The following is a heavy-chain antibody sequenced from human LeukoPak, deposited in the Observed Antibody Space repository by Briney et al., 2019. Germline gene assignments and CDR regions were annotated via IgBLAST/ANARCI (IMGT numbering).Heavy chain of an antibody. CDR1: GFTFNNYA. CDR2: ISYDGSNK. Sequence: PGGSLRLSCEASGFTFNNYAIHWVRQAPGKGLEWVAVISYDGSNKYYADSVKGRFTISRDNSKHTLYLQMSSLRVHDTAVYYCAKVLEEDIVVTLPTALGAFDIWGQGTMVTVSS. CDR3: AKVLEEDIVVTLPTALGAFDI. J-gene: IGHJ3*02. V-gene: IGHV3-30-3*01. D-gene: IGHD2-2*01.